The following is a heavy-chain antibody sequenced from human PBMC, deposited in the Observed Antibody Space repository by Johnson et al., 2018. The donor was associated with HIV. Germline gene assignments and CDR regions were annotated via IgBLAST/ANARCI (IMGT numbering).Heavy chain of an antibody. J-gene: IGHJ3*02. CDR3: ARAPPYYGGYSVSDAFDI. CDR1: GFTFSDYY. Sequence: QVQLVESGGGLVKPGGSLRLSCAASGFTFSDYYMNWIRQAPGKGLDWVSYISSSGSTIYYADSVKGRFTISRDNSKNTLYLQMNSLRPEDTAVYYCARAPPYYGGYSVSDAFDIWGQGTMVTVSS. CDR2: ISSSGSTI. V-gene: IGHV3-11*04. D-gene: IGHD3-22*01.